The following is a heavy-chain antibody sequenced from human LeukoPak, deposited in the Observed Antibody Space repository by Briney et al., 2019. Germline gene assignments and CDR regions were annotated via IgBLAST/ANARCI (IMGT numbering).Heavy chain of an antibody. D-gene: IGHD3-16*01. CDR2: INPNNGGT. CDR3: ASRGGGTTGFDS. CDR1: GYTFTGYY. V-gene: IGHV1-2*02. J-gene: IGHJ4*02. Sequence: ASVKASCKASGYTFTGYYMHWVRQAPGQGLEWMGWINPNNGGTKYAQKFQDRVTMTRDTSISTAYLELSRLTSDDTAVYYCASRGGGTTGFDSWGQGTLVTVSS.